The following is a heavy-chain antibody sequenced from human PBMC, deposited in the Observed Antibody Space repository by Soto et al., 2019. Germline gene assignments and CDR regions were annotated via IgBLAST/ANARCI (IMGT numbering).Heavy chain of an antibody. V-gene: IGHV1-69*10. Sequence: ASVKVSCKASGGTFSSYAISWVRQAPGQGLEWMGGIIPILGIANYAQKFQGRVTITADKSMSTAYMELSSLRSEDTAVYYCARGGYYGSGSYYNYYYYGMDVWGQGTTVTVSS. CDR1: GGTFSSYA. CDR2: IIPILGIA. CDR3: ARGGYYGSGSYYNYYYYGMDV. D-gene: IGHD3-10*01. J-gene: IGHJ6*02.